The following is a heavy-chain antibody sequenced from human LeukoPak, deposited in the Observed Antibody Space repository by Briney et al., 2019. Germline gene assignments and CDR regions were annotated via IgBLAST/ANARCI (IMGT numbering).Heavy chain of an antibody. D-gene: IGHD6-13*01. J-gene: IGHJ5*02. V-gene: IGHV4-39*07. CDR3: ARKEGGQLVNTRRWFDP. CDR1: GGSISGSHYY. CDR2: MYYSGST. Sequence: SETLSLTCTVSGGSISGSHYYWGWIRQPPGKGLEWIGTMYYSGSTYYNPSLKSRVTMSVDTSNNQFSLTVRSVTAADTAVYYCARKEGGQLVNTRRWFDPWGQGTLVTVSS.